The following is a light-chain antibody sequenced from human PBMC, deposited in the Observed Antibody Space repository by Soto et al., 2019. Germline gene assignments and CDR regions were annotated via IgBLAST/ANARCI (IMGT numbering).Light chain of an antibody. CDR1: QSVSNW. CDR2: KAS. Sequence: DGHMTQSPSTLSASLGDRVTITWGASQSVSNWLAWYQQKPGKAPKILIYKASSLESGVPSRFSGSGSGTEFTLTISSLRPDDFATYYCQHYNGYRWTFGQGTKVAIK. J-gene: IGKJ1*01. CDR3: QHYNGYRWT. V-gene: IGKV1-5*03.